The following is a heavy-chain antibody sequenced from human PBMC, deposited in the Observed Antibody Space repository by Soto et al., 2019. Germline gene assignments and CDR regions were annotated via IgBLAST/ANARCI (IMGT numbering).Heavy chain of an antibody. V-gene: IGHV1-3*01. CDR1: GYTFTSYV. D-gene: IGHD2-21*02. J-gene: IGHJ4*02. Sequence: QVQLVQSGAEVKKPGASVKVSCKTSGYTFTSYVMQWVRQAPGQRLEWMGWINPGNGNTKYSQKFHGRVTIRRETSASTADMEVSGLQSEDTAVYFCARDQCRGGVCYRGNFDFWGQGTLVTVSS. CDR3: ARDQCRGGVCYRGNFDF. CDR2: INPGNGNT.